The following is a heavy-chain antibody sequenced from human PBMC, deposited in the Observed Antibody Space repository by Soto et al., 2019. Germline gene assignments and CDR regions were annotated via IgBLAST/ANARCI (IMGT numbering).Heavy chain of an antibody. J-gene: IGHJ5*02. Sequence: SVKVSCKASGGTFSSYAISWVRQAPGQGLEWMGGIIPIFGTANYAQKFQGRVTITADKSTSTAYMELSSLRSEDTAVYYCERPPASEAWFDTWGQGTLVTVSS. D-gene: IGHD2-2*01. CDR2: IIPIFGTA. CDR1: GGTFSSYA. CDR3: ERPPASEAWFDT. V-gene: IGHV1-69*06.